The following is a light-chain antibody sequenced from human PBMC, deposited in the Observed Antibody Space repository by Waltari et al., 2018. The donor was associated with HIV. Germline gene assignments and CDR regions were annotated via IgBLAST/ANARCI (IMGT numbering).Light chain of an antibody. V-gene: IGLV1-44*01. CDR1: SSNIGRNT. CDR2: SNN. J-gene: IGLJ2*01. Sequence: QSVLTQPPSASGTPGQRVTIPCSGSSSNIGRNTVNWYQQLPGTAPKLLIYSNNQRPSGVPDRFSGSKSGTSASLAISGLQSEDEADYYCAAWDDSLNAVVFGGGTKLTVL. CDR3: AAWDDSLNAVV.